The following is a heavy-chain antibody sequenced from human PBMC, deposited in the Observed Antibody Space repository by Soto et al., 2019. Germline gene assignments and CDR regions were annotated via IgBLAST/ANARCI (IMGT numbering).Heavy chain of an antibody. J-gene: IGHJ4*02. CDR2: IYYSGST. CDR1: GGSISSGGYY. Sequence: QVQLQESGPGLVKPSQTLSLTCTVSGGSISSGGYYWSWIRQHSGKGLELIGYIYYSGSTYYNPSLKSRVSISLDTSKNQFSPKLNSVTAADTAVYYCARVWGYGGNSRFDYWGQGTLVIDSS. CDR3: ARVWGYGGNSRFDY. D-gene: IGHD4-17*01. V-gene: IGHV4-31*03.